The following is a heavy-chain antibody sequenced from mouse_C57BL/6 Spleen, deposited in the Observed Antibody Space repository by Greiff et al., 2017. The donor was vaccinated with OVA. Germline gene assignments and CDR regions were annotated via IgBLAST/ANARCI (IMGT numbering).Heavy chain of an antibody. V-gene: IGHV5-4*01. CDR1: GFTFSSYA. CDR3: ARDYYDYDLGY. J-gene: IGHJ2*01. CDR2: ISDGGSYT. D-gene: IGHD2-4*01. Sequence: EVMLVESGGGLVKPGGSLKLSCAASGFTFSSYAMSWVRQTPEKRLEWVATISDGGSYTYYPDNVKGRFTISRDNAKNNLYLQMSHLKSEDTAMYYCARDYYDYDLGYWGQGTTLTVSS.